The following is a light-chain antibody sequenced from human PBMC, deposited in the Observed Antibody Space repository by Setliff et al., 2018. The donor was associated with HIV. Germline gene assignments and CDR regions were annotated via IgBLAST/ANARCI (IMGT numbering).Light chain of an antibody. Sequence: QSALAQPASVSGSPGQSITISCTGTSSDVGGYEFVSWYQLHPGKAPKLMIYDVTKWPSGVPDRFSGSKSGNTASLTISGLQAEDEADYYCCSYAGTYTLFGGGTKGTVL. J-gene: IGLJ2*01. CDR1: SSDVGGYEF. V-gene: IGLV2-11*01. CDR3: CSYAGTYTL. CDR2: DVT.